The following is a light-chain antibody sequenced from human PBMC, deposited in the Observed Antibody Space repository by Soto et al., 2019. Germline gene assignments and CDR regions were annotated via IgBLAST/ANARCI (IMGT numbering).Light chain of an antibody. CDR3: EQYSYRLS. CDR2: GAS. CDR1: QSVSGN. V-gene: IGKV3-15*01. Sequence: EVVMTQSPATLSVPPGERATLSCTASQSVSGNLVWYQQKPGQLSRLIIYGASTRATGIPARFSGSGSGTEFALSISSLQYEDFGVYYCEQYSYRLSFGGGTRVEIK. J-gene: IGKJ4*01.